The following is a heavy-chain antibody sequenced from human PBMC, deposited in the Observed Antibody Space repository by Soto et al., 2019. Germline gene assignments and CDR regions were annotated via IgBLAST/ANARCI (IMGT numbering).Heavy chain of an antibody. CDR3: ARDSSGYGYIDWFDP. D-gene: IGHD5-18*01. Sequence: QVQLQESGPGLVKPSETLSLTCTVSGGSISSYYWSWIRQPAGKGLEWIGRIYTSGSTNYNPSLKSRVTMSVDTSKNRFSLKLSSVTAADTAVYYCARDSSGYGYIDWFDPWGQGTLVTVSS. J-gene: IGHJ5*02. CDR1: GGSISSYY. CDR2: IYTSGST. V-gene: IGHV4-4*07.